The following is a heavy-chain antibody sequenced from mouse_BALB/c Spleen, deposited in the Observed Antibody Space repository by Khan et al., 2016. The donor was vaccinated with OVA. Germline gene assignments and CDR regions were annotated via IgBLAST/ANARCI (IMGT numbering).Heavy chain of an antibody. CDR3: ARGNYYGYYCDY. CDR2: ISYSGVT. J-gene: IGHJ2*01. CDR1: GYSITSGYA. D-gene: IGHD1-1*01. V-gene: IGHV3-2*02. Sequence: EVKLLESGPGLVKPSQSLSLTCTVTGYSITSGYAWNWIRQFPGNKLEWMGYISYSGVTSYTPSLKSRISITRDTSKNQFFLQLNSVTTEDTATYYCARGNYYGYYCDYWGQGTTLTVSS.